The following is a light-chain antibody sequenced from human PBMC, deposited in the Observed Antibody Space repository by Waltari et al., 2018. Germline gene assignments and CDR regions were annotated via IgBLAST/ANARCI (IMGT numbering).Light chain of an antibody. J-gene: IGLJ2*01. CDR2: GKN. V-gene: IGLV3-19*01. Sequence: SSELTQDPAVSVALGQTGRITCQGDSLGKFYASCYQQKPGQAPLLVLYGKNLRPSGISDRFSGSTSGNTASLTITGAQAGDEATYYCNTRDSSATHVVFGGGTKVTVL. CDR3: NTRDSSATHVV. CDR1: SLGKFY.